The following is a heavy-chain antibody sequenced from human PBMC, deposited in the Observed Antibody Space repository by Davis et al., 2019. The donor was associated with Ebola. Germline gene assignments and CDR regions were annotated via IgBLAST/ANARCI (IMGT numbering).Heavy chain of an antibody. Sequence: PGGSLRLSCAASGFTFSSYWMSWVRQAPGKGLEWVANIKQDGSEKYYVDSVKGRFTISRDNAKNSLYLQMNSLRAEDTAVYYCARDHDDYGDYDEAFDIWGQGTMVTVSS. CDR3: ARDHDDYGDYDEAFDI. V-gene: IGHV3-7*01. CDR1: GFTFSSYW. CDR2: IKQDGSEK. J-gene: IGHJ3*02. D-gene: IGHD4-17*01.